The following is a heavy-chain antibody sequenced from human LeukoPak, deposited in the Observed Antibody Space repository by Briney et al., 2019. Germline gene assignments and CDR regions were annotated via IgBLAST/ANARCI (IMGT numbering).Heavy chain of an antibody. D-gene: IGHD3-22*01. Sequence: GGSLRLSCAASGFTFSRYAMHWVRQAPGKGLEWVAVISYHGSNQYYADSMKGRFTISRDNSKSTLYLQMNSLRPEDTAVYYCASDPFDSSGYYPLDYWGQGTLVTVSS. V-gene: IGHV3-30-3*01. J-gene: IGHJ4*02. CDR1: GFTFSRYA. CDR2: ISYHGSNQ. CDR3: ASDPFDSSGYYPLDY.